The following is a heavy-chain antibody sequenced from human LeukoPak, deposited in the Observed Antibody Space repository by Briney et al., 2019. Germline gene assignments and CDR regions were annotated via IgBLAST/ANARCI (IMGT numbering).Heavy chain of an antibody. CDR3: ARHSRRDVLRYFDWLVGAFDM. J-gene: IGHJ3*02. Sequence: SETLSLTCTVSGGSISSYYWSWIRQPPGKGLEWIGYIYYSGSTNYNPSLKSRVTISVDTSKNQFSLKLSSVTAADTAVYYCARHSRRDVLRYFDWLVGAFDMWGQGTMVTVSS. D-gene: IGHD3-9*01. CDR2: IYYSGST. V-gene: IGHV4-59*08. CDR1: GGSISSYY.